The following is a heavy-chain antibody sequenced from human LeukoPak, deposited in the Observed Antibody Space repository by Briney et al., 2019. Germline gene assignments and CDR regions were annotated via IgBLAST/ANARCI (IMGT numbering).Heavy chain of an antibody. J-gene: IGHJ6*02. CDR1: GYSLTNYW. Sequence: GESLKISCKGPGYSLTNYWIGWVRQMPGKGLEWMGIIYPGDSDTKYWPSFQGQVTISADKSITTAYLQWSSLKASDTAMYYCARSPGGVVVNYYGMDVWGQGTTVTVSS. D-gene: IGHD3-22*01. CDR3: ARSPGGVVVNYYGMDV. CDR2: IYPGDSDT. V-gene: IGHV5-51*01.